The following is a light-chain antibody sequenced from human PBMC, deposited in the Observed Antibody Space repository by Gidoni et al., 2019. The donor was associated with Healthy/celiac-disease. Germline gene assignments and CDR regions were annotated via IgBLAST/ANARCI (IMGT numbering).Light chain of an antibody. CDR2: GAS. Sequence: EIVMTQSPATLSVSPGERATLYCRASQSVSSNLAWYQQKPGQAPRLLIYGASTRATGIPARFSGSGSGTEFTLTISSLQSEDFAVYYCQQYNNCPPTFGQGTKLEIK. CDR3: QQYNNCPPT. V-gene: IGKV3-15*01. CDR1: QSVSSN. J-gene: IGKJ2*01.